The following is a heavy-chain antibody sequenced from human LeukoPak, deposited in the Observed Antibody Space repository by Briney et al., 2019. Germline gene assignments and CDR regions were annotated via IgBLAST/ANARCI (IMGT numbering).Heavy chain of an antibody. V-gene: IGHV4-59*01. CDR1: GGSNSSYY. CDR2: IYYTGAT. J-gene: IGHJ4*02. D-gene: IGHD5-18*01. Sequence: KSSETLSLTCTVSGGSNSSYYWSWIRLPPGKGLEWIGYIYYTGATYYNPSLKSRVTISLDTSKNQFSLKPSSVTAADAAVYYCARAGYSYGTGYYFDYWGQGALVTVSS. CDR3: ARAGYSYGTGYYFDY.